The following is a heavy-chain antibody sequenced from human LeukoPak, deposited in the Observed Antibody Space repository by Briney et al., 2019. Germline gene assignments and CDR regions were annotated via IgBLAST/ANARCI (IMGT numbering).Heavy chain of an antibody. V-gene: IGHV4-59*08. J-gene: IGHJ4*02. CDR2: IYYSGST. Sequence: ETXSLTCTLSGGSISSYYWSWIRQPPGKGLEWIGYIYYSGSTNYNPSLKSRVTISVDTSKNQFSLKLSSVTAADTAVYYCALTDYYDSSRFDYWGQGTLVTVSS. CDR1: GGSISSYY. D-gene: IGHD3-22*01. CDR3: ALTDYYDSSRFDY.